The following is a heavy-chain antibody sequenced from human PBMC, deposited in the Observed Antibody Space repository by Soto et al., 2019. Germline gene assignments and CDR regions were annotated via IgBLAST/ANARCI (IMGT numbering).Heavy chain of an antibody. D-gene: IGHD2-2*01. CDR3: ARHSVVVPSAIRERYYYYYGMDV. CDR1: GYTFTSYG. Sequence: QVQLVQSGAEVKKPGASVKVSCKASGYTFTSYGISWVRQAPGQGLEWMGWISAYNGNTNYAQKLQGRVTMTTDTSTSTAYMELRSLRSADKAVYYCARHSVVVPSAIRERYYYYYGMDVWGQGTTVTVSS. CDR2: ISAYNGNT. J-gene: IGHJ6*02. V-gene: IGHV1-18*01.